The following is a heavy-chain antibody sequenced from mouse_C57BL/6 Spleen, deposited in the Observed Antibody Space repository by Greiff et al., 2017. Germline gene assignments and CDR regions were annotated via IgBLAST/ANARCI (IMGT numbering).Heavy chain of an antibody. J-gene: IGHJ4*01. D-gene: IGHD1-1*01. V-gene: IGHV1-47*01. Sequence: QVQLKESGAELVKPGASVKMSCKASGYTFTTYPIEWMKQNHGKSLEWIGNFHPYNDDTKYNEKFKGKATLTVEKSSSTVYLVLSRLTSDDSAFYYCTRRGSSRYYAMDYWGQGTSVTVSS. CDR2: FHPYNDDT. CDR3: TRRGSSRYYAMDY. CDR1: GYTFTTYP.